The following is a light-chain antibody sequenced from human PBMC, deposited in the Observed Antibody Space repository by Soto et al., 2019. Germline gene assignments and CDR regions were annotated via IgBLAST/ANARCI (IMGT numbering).Light chain of an antibody. CDR3: QQYGSSPPT. CDR2: GAS. CDR1: QRVSSGY. J-gene: IGKJ1*01. V-gene: IGKV3-20*01. Sequence: PGGRATLSCRASQRVSSGYLAWYQQKPGQAPRLLIYGASNRATDIPDRFSGRGSGTDFTLTISRLEPEDFAVYYCQQYGSSPPTFGQGTKVDIK.